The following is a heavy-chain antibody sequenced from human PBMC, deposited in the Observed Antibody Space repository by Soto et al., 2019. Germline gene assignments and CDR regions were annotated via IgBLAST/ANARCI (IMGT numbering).Heavy chain of an antibody. CDR3: ARQTRGLYYYYYYGMDV. V-gene: IGHV1-69*13. CDR1: GGTFSSYA. CDR2: IIPIFGTA. D-gene: IGHD3-10*01. J-gene: IGHJ6*02. Sequence: ASVKVSCKASGGTFSSYAISWVRQAPGQGLERMGGIIPIFGTANYAQKFQGRVTITADESTSTAYMELSSLRSEDTAVYYCARQTRGLYYYYYYGMDVWGQGTTVTVSS.